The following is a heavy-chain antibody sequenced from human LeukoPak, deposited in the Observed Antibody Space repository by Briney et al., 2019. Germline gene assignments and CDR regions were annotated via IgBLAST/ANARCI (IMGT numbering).Heavy chain of an antibody. V-gene: IGHV3-11*01. CDR1: GFTFSDYY. Sequence: GGSLRLSCAASGFTFSDYYMSWIRQAPGKGLEGVSYISSSGSTIYYADSVKSRFTISRDNAKNSLYLQMNSLRAEDTAVYYCARDLVVWKVLDYWGQGTLVTVSS. J-gene: IGHJ4*02. CDR3: ARDLVVWKVLDY. D-gene: IGHD2-15*01. CDR2: ISSSGSTI.